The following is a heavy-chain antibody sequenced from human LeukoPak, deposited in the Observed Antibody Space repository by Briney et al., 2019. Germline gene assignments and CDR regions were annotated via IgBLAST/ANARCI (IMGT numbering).Heavy chain of an antibody. CDR3: ARGLVRSGDNY. CDR2: IYHSGST. Sequence: SETLSLTRTVSGYSISSGYYWGWIRQPPGKGLEWIGSIYHSGSTYYNPSLKSRVTISVDTSKNQFSLKLSSVTAADTAVYYCARGLVRSGDNYWGQGTLVTVSS. J-gene: IGHJ4*02. CDR1: GYSISSGYY. D-gene: IGHD2-2*01. V-gene: IGHV4-38-2*02.